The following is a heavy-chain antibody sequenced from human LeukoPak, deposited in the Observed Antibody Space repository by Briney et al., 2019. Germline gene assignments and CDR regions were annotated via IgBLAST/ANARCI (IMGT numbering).Heavy chain of an antibody. V-gene: IGHV5-51*01. CDR1: GYSFTSYW. J-gene: IGHJ4*02. Sequence: NPGGSLKISCKGSGYSFTSYWIGWVRQMPGKGLEWMGIIYPGDSDTRYSPSFQGQVTISADKSISTAYLQWSSLKASDTAMYYCARLDSSGYDRTHFDYWGQGTLVTVSS. CDR3: ARLDSSGYDRTHFDY. CDR2: IYPGDSDT. D-gene: IGHD3-22*01.